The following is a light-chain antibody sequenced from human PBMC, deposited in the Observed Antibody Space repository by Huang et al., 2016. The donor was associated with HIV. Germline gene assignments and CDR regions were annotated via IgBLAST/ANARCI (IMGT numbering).Light chain of an antibody. Sequence: DIVMTQSPDSLAVSLVERATINCKSSQSVLYTSNNKNYLSWYQQKPGQPPKLLIYWASTRESGVPDRFSGSGSGTDFTLTIRSLRAEDVAVYYCQQYHSTPLTFGGGTKVEIK. CDR3: QQYHSTPLT. J-gene: IGKJ4*01. V-gene: IGKV4-1*01. CDR1: QSVLYTSNNKNY. CDR2: WAS.